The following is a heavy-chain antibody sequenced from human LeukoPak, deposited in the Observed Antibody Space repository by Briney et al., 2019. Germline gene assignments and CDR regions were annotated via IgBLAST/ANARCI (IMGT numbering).Heavy chain of an antibody. CDR1: GYSFTSHY. J-gene: IGHJ4*02. V-gene: IGHV1-46*01. CDR3: ARVPASRDTAMEDY. CDR2: INPSGGST. D-gene: IGHD5-18*01. Sequence: ASVKVSCKASGYSFTSHYMHWVRQVPGQGLEWMGIINPSGGSTSYAQKFQGRVTMTRDMSTSTVYMELSSLRSEDTAVYYCARVPASRDTAMEDYWGQGTLVTVSS.